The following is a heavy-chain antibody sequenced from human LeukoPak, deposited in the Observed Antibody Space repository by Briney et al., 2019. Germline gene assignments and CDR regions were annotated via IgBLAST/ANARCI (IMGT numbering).Heavy chain of an antibody. V-gene: IGHV4-61*01. D-gene: IGHD3-9*01. Sequence: PSETLSLTCTVSGGSVRSGNYFWSWIRQSPGKGLEWIGYIYLRGNTKYSPALESRVTISEDPSKNQFSLRLTSLTAADTAVYYCARVDWWFDIMTGWPAITNNGMDVWGQGTTVIVSS. J-gene: IGHJ6*02. CDR2: IYLRGNT. CDR3: ARVDWWFDIMTGWPAITNNGMDV. CDR1: GGSVRSGNYF.